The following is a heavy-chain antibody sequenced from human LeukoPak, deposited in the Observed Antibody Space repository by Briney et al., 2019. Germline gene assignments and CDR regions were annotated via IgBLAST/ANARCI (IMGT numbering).Heavy chain of an antibody. CDR1: GFTVSSNY. CDR2: IYSGGST. D-gene: IGHD1-26*01. Sequence: GGSLRLSCAASGFTVSSNYMSWVRQAPGKGLEWVSVIYSGGSTFYADSVKGRFTISRDNSKNTLYLQMNSLRAEDMAVYFCARLILWETSNAFDIWGRGTMVTVSS. CDR3: ARLILWETSNAFDI. V-gene: IGHV3-53*01. J-gene: IGHJ3*02.